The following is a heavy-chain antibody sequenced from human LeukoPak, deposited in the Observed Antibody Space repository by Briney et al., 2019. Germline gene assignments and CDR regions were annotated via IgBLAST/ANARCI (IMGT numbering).Heavy chain of an antibody. CDR3: ATTDTYCGGDCYNFDY. CDR2: FDPEDGET. V-gene: IGHV1-24*01. J-gene: IGHJ4*02. CDR1: GYTLTELS. D-gene: IGHD2-21*02. Sequence: ASVKVSCKVSGYTLTELSMHWVRQAPGKGLEWMGGFDPEDGETIYAQKFQGRVTMTEDTSTDTAYMELSSLRSEGTAVYYCATTDTYCGGDCYNFDYWGQGTLVTVSS.